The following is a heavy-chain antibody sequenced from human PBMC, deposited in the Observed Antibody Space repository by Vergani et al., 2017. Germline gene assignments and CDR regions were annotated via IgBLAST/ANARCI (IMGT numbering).Heavy chain of an antibody. CDR1: GGSFSGYY. CDR3: ARGRSSSWYHKYYFDY. J-gene: IGHJ4*02. V-gene: IGHV4-34*01. CDR2: INHSGST. Sequence: QVQLQQWGAGLLKPSETLSLTCAVYGGSFSGYYWSWIRKPPGKGLEWIGEINHSGSTNYNPSLKSRVTISVDTSKNQFSLKLSSVTAADTAVYYCARGRSSSWYHKYYFDYWGQGTLVTVSS. D-gene: IGHD6-13*01.